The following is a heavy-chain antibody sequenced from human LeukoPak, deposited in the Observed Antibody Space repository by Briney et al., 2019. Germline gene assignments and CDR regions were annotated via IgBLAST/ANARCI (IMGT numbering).Heavy chain of an antibody. CDR1: GGSISSSSYY. J-gene: IGHJ3*02. Sequence: PSETLSLTCTVSGGSISSSSYYWGWIRQPPGKGLEWIGSIYYSGSTYYNPSLKSRVTISVDTSKNQFSLKLGSVTAADTAVYYCARQEVPADAFDIWGQGTMVTVSS. V-gene: IGHV4-39*01. CDR2: IYYSGST. CDR3: ARQEVPADAFDI. D-gene: IGHD2-2*01.